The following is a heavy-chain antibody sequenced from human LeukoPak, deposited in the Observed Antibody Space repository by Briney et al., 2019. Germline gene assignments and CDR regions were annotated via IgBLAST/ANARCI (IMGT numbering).Heavy chain of an antibody. V-gene: IGHV3-23*01. Sequence: GGSLRLSCAASGFTFSSYWMSWVRQAPGKGLEWVSVVSGSGGSTYYADSVKGRFTISRDNSENTLYLHMNSLRAGDTAVYYCAKSHLTTVNFGRSSDYWGQGTLVTVSS. J-gene: IGHJ4*02. D-gene: IGHD4-17*01. CDR2: VSGSGGST. CDR1: GFTFSSYW. CDR3: AKSHLTTVNFGRSSDY.